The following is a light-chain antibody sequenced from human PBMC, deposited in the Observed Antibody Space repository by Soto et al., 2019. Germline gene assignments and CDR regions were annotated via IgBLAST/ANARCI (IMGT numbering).Light chain of an antibody. V-gene: IGKV3-15*01. CDR1: QSVSSSY. Sequence: IVLTQSPGTLSLSPAERATLSCRASQSVSSSYLAWYQQKPGQAPSLLIYGAFTRATGIPARFSGTGSGTEFTLTISSLQSEDFAFYYCQQYNDWPLTFGQGTKVDIK. CDR3: QQYNDWPLT. J-gene: IGKJ1*01. CDR2: GAF.